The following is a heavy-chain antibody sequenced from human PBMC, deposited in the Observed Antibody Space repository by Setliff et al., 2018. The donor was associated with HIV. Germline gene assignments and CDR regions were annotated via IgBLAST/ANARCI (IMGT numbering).Heavy chain of an antibody. Sequence: GESLKISCQGSGYYFTTFWIAWVRQMPGKGLEWMGFIYPGDSETRYSPSFQGQVTFSADKTVSTAYLQWSSLKPSDTAMYYCAREIRTIEGGALDIWGQGTLVTVSS. CDR1: GYYFTTFW. D-gene: IGHD1-1*01. CDR3: AREIRTIEGGALDI. J-gene: IGHJ3*02. V-gene: IGHV5-51*01. CDR2: IYPGDSET.